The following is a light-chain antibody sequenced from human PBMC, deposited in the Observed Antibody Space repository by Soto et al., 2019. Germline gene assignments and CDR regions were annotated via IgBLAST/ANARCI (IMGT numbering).Light chain of an antibody. CDR1: QSVSSN. V-gene: IGKV3-15*01. CDR2: AAS. J-gene: IGKJ5*01. CDR3: QQYSKWPIT. Sequence: ELVMTQSPATLSVSPGERFTLSCRASQSVSSNLAWYQQKPGQAPRLLIYAASTRATGVPARFSGSGSGTEFTLTISSLQSEDFAVYYCQQYSKWPITFGQGTRLEIK.